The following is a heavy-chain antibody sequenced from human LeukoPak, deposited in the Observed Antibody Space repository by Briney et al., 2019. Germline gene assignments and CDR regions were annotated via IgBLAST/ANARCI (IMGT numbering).Heavy chain of an antibody. J-gene: IGHJ3*02. D-gene: IGHD3-22*01. CDR3: ARDPRFNYYDSSGYYSADAFDI. V-gene: IGHV1-18*01. CDR2: ISAYNGNT. Sequence: GASVKVSCKASGYTFTSYGISWVRQAPGQGLEWMGWISAYNGNTNYAQKLQGRVTMTTDTSTSTAYMELRSLRSDDTAVYYFARDPRFNYYDSSGYYSADAFDIWGQGTMVTVSS. CDR1: GYTFTSYG.